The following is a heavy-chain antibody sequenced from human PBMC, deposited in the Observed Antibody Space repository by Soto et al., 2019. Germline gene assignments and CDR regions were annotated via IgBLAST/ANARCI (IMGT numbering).Heavy chain of an antibody. V-gene: IGHV4-39*01. D-gene: IGHD3-22*01. CDR2: IYYGGST. CDR3: ARLGRYYQAFDS. Sequence: SETLSLTCTVSGGSISSSSYYWGWIRQPPGKGLEWIGSIYYGGSTTYNPSLKSRVTISLDTSKNQFSLKVRSVTAADTAVYYCARLGRYYQAFDSWGQGTLVTV. CDR1: GGSISSSSYY. J-gene: IGHJ4*02.